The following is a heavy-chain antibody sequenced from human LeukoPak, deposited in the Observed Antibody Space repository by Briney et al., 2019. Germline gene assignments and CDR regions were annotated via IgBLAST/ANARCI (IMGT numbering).Heavy chain of an antibody. J-gene: IGHJ4*02. D-gene: IGHD5-12*01. CDR3: ARESTLNPDSGFFDS. V-gene: IGHV3-30-3*01. Sequence: GGSLRLSCAASGFTFNYYAMHWVRQAPGKGLEWVSFISYDGSNTYYTDSVKGRFTISRDNSKNTPYLQMNSLRAVDTAVYYCARESTLNPDSGFFDSWGQGTLVTVSS. CDR1: GFTFNYYA. CDR2: ISYDGSNT.